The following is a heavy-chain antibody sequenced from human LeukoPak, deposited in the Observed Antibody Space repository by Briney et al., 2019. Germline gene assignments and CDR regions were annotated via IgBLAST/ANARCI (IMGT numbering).Heavy chain of an antibody. V-gene: IGHV3-7*01. Sequence: GGSLRLSCAASGFTFSSYSMNWVRQAPGKGLEWVANIKQDGSEKYYVDSVKGRFTISRDNAKNSLYLQMNSLRAEDTAVYYCARFLPPGYMDVWGKGTTVTVSS. D-gene: IGHD2/OR15-2a*01. J-gene: IGHJ6*03. CDR1: GFTFSSYS. CDR3: ARFLPPGYMDV. CDR2: IKQDGSEK.